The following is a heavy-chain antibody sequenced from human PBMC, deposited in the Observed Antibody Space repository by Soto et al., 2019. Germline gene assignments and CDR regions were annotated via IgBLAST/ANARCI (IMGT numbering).Heavy chain of an antibody. CDR2: ISYDGSNK. J-gene: IGHJ6*02. Sequence: QVQLVESGGGVVQPGRSLRLSCVASGFTFSSYGMHWVRQAPGKGLEWVAVISYDGSNKYYADSVKGRFTISRDNSKNTLYLQMNSLRAEDTAVYYCAKDRDYYGMDVWGQGTTVTVSS. CDR3: AKDRDYYGMDV. V-gene: IGHV3-30*18. D-gene: IGHD3-10*01. CDR1: GFTFSSYG.